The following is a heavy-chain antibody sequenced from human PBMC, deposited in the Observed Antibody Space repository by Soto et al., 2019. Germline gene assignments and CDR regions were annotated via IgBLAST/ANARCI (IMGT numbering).Heavy chain of an antibody. V-gene: IGHV4-38-2*02. Sequence: SETLSLTCSVSGYSISSGYYWVWIRQPPEKGLEWIGSIYHSGSTYYNPSLKSRVTISVDTSKNQFSLKLSSVTAADTAVYYCARGDELYGDYDYWGQGTLVTVSS. J-gene: IGHJ4*02. D-gene: IGHD4-17*01. CDR1: GYSISSGYY. CDR3: ARGDELYGDYDY. CDR2: IYHSGST.